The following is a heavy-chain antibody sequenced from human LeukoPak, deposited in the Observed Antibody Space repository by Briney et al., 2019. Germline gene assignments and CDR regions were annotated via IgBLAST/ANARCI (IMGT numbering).Heavy chain of an antibody. D-gene: IGHD2-15*01. Sequence: GGSLRLSCVTSGFTFSNYGMHWVRQSPGKGLEWVAFIRHDGVNKDYVDSVKGRFTISRDNSKNTVYLQMNSLRAEDTAVYYCAIGDYFDYWGQGTLVTVSS. V-gene: IGHV3-30*02. CDR3: AIGDYFDY. J-gene: IGHJ4*02. CDR1: GFTFSNYG. CDR2: IRHDGVNK.